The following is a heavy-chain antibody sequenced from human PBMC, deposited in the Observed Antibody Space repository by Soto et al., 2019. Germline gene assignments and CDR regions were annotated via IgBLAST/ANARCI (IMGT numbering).Heavy chain of an antibody. D-gene: IGHD2-15*01. J-gene: IGHJ4*02. Sequence: QVQLVQSGAEVKKPGASVKVSCKASGYTFTSYGINWLRQAPGQGLEWVGWISAHTGNTKYAQNLKGRVTMTTDTSTSTAYMELGSLRSDDTAVDYCARADYCSGGSCYPAATDYWGQGTLVTVSS. CDR1: GYTFTSYG. V-gene: IGHV1-18*01. CDR2: ISAHTGNT. CDR3: ARADYCSGGSCYPAATDY.